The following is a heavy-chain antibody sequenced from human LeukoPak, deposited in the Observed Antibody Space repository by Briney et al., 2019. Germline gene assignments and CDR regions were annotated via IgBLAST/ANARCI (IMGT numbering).Heavy chain of an antibody. CDR3: ASCFYVGSSWYVYYFDS. D-gene: IGHD6-13*01. J-gene: IGHJ4*02. CDR1: GGTFSTYA. CDR2: IIPIFNTT. V-gene: IGHV1-69*06. Sequence: ASVKVSCKASGGTFSTYAISWVRQAPGQGLEWMGGIIPIFNTTNYAQNFQGRLTVSADKSTSTAYMELSSLRSEDTAVYFCASCFYVGSSWYVYYFDSWGQGTLVTVSS.